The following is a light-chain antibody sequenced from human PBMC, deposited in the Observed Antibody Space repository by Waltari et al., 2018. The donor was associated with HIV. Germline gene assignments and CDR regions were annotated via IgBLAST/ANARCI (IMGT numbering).Light chain of an antibody. Sequence: SSELTQDPAVSVALGQTVRITCQGDSLTKYSENWYQQKPGQAPLLILYGKNHYRRSGIPARFSGSASGTTASLTITGAQAEDEADYYCDSRDTNNKHHVFGTGTKLTV. V-gene: IGLV3-19*01. CDR3: DSRDTNNKHHV. CDR1: SLTKYS. CDR2: GKN. J-gene: IGLJ1*01.